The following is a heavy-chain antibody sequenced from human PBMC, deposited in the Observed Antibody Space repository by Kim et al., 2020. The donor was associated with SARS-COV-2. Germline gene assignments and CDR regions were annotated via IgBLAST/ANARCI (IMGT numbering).Heavy chain of an antibody. CDR3: AKDPAGSGSYYTTPFDY. J-gene: IGHJ4*02. D-gene: IGHD3-10*01. V-gene: IGHV3-23*01. CDR1: GFTFSSYA. CDR2: ISGSGGST. Sequence: GGSLRLSCAASGFTFSSYAMSWVRQAPGKGLEWVSAISGSGGSTYYADSVRGRFTISRDNSKNTLYLQMNSLRAEDTAVYYCAKDPAGSGSYYTTPFDYWGQGTLVTVSS.